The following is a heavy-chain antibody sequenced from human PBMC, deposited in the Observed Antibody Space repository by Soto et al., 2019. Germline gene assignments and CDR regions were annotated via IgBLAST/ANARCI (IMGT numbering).Heavy chain of an antibody. CDR2: IYYSVST. V-gene: IGHV4-59*08. D-gene: IGHD5-12*01. Sequence: XXTLSLPFTVSGGSISSYYWRWILQPPGKGLEWIGYIYYSVSTNYNPSLKSRVTISVDTSKNQFSLKLSSLTAAVTAVYYCARHAVATTPIDYWGQGTLVTVSS. J-gene: IGHJ4*02. CDR1: GGSISSYY. CDR3: ARHAVATTPIDY.